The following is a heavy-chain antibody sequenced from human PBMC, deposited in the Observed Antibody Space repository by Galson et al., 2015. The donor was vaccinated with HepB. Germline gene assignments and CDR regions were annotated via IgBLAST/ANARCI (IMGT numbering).Heavy chain of an antibody. Sequence: SVKVSCKASGYILATYYFHWVRQAPGQGLEWMGVINPHDGGTAYSQKFQGKVTMTRDTSTSTVYMELSSPRSEDTAVFYCTTGVDTAAVGLYWGQGTLVAVAS. J-gene: IGHJ4*02. D-gene: IGHD5-18*01. CDR1: GYILATYY. V-gene: IGHV1-46*01. CDR2: INPHDGGT. CDR3: TTGVDTAAVGLY.